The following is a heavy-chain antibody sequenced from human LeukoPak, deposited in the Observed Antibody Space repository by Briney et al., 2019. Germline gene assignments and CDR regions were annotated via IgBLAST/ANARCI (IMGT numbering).Heavy chain of an antibody. D-gene: IGHD5-18*01. CDR1: GFTFSDYY. Sequence: PGGSLRLSCAASGFTFSDYYMSWIRQAPGKGLEWVSYISSSGSTIYYADSVKGRFTISRDNAKNSLYLQMNSLRAEDTAVYYCASPGLWSAQTLGLDYWGQGTLVTVSS. CDR3: ASPGLWSAQTLGLDY. CDR2: ISSSGSTI. J-gene: IGHJ4*02. V-gene: IGHV3-11*04.